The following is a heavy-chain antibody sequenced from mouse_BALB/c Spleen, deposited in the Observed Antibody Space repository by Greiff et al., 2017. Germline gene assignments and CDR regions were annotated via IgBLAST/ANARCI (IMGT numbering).Heavy chain of an antibody. D-gene: IGHD1-1*01. Sequence: EVHVVESGGGLVQPGGSMKLSCVASGFTFSSYWMSWVRQSPEKGLEWVAEIRLKSDNYATHYAESVKGKFTISRDDSKSRLYLQMNSLRAEDTGIYYCTVDYGSSYAGAMDYWGQGTSVTVSS. J-gene: IGHJ4*01. CDR2: IRLKSDNYAT. CDR3: TVDYGSSYAGAMDY. V-gene: IGHV6-6*02. CDR1: GFTFSSYW.